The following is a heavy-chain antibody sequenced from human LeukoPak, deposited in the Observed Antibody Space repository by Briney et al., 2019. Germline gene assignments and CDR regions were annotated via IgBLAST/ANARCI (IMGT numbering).Heavy chain of an antibody. D-gene: IGHD6-13*01. Sequence: GASVKVSCKASGYTFTGYYMHWVRQAPGQGLEWMGWINPNSGDTNYAQKFQGRVTMTRDTSISTAYMELSRLTSDDTAVYYCAREQTRSWYKGDFDYWGQGTLVTVSS. V-gene: IGHV1-2*02. CDR1: GYTFTGYY. CDR2: INPNSGDT. J-gene: IGHJ4*02. CDR3: AREQTRSWYKGDFDY.